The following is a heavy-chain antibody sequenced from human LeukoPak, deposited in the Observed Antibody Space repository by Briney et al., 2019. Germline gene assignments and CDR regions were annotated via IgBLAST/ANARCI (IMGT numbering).Heavy chain of an antibody. J-gene: IGHJ4*02. Sequence: SETLSLTCTVSGGSISSGGYYWSWIRQPAGKGLEWIGRIYTSGSTNYNPSLKSRVTISVDTSKNQFSLKLTSVTAADTAVYYCARTRAYGGRPDYWGQGTLVTVSS. V-gene: IGHV4-61*02. CDR2: IYTSGST. D-gene: IGHD4-23*01. CDR1: GGSISSGGYY. CDR3: ARTRAYGGRPDY.